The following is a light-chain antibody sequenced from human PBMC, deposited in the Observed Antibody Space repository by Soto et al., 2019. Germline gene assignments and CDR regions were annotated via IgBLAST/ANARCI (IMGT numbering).Light chain of an antibody. CDR3: QHYNSYSEG. CDR1: QTIGSW. Sequence: SKITQCPSTMSETVGYRVTITCRASQTIGSWLAWYQQKPGKAPKLLIYKASTLKSGVPSRFSGSGSGTEFTLTISSLQPDDFATYYCQHYNSYSEGFGQGTMVDI. CDR2: KAS. V-gene: IGKV1-5*03. J-gene: IGKJ1*01.